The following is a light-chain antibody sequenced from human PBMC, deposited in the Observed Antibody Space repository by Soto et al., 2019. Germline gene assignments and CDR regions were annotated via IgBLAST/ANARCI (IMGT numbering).Light chain of an antibody. CDR3: QQSYSTPVT. CDR2: AAS. CDR1: QSISSY. V-gene: IGKV1-39*01. J-gene: IGKJ3*01. Sequence: DIQMTQSPSSLSASVGDRVTITCRASQSISSYLNWYQQKPGKAPKLLIYAASSLQSGVPSRFSGSRSGTDFTLTISSLQPEDFATYYCQQSYSTPVTFGPGTEVDIK.